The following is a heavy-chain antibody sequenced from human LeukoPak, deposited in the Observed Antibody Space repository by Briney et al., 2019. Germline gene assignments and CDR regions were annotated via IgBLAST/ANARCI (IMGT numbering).Heavy chain of an antibody. D-gene: IGHD2-2*01. V-gene: IGHV4-34*01. CDR3: ARPLPSVLVPAAMRGAWFDP. J-gene: IGHJ5*02. CDR1: GGSFSGYY. CDR2: INHSGST. Sequence: PSETLSLTCAVYGGSFSGYYWSWIRQPPGKGLEWIGEINHSGSTNYNPSLKSRVTISVDTSKNQFSLKLSSVTAADTAVYYCARPLPSVLVPAAMRGAWFDPWGQGTLVTVSS.